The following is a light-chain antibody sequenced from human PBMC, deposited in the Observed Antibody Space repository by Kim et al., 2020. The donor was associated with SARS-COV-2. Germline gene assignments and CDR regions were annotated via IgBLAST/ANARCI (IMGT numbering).Light chain of an antibody. V-gene: IGLV3-1*01. CDR1: KLGDKY. CDR3: LAWDSSTVV. CDR2: QDS. J-gene: IGLJ2*01. Sequence: SYELTQPPSVSVSPGQTASITCSGDKLGDKYACWYQQKPGQPPVLVIYQDSKRPSGLPERFSGSNSGNTATLTISGTQAMDEADYYCLAWDSSTVVFGGG.